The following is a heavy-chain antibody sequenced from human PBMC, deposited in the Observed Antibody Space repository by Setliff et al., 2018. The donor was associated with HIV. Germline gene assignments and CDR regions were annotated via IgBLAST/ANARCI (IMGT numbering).Heavy chain of an antibody. CDR3: ARVMVRGVEYYVDV. J-gene: IGHJ6*04. Sequence: GGSLRLSCAASGITFSSYGLQWFRQVPGKGLEWVATIKQDGSEIYYMDSVKGRFTISRDNARTSLFLEMRSLRDEDTAVYYCARVMVRGVEYYVDVWGKGTTVTVSS. V-gene: IGHV3-7*03. CDR1: GITFSSYG. D-gene: IGHD3-10*01. CDR2: IKQDGSEI.